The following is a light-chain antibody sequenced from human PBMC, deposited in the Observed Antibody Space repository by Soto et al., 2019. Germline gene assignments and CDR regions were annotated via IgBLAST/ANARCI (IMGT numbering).Light chain of an antibody. V-gene: IGLV4-69*01. Sequence: QSVLTQSPSASASLGASVKLTCTLSSGHSNYAIAWHQQQPEKGPRYLMKLNSDGSHNKGDGIPDRFSGPSSGAERYLTISSLQSEDEADYYCQTWGTGVQVFGGGTKLTVL. J-gene: IGLJ2*01. CDR2: LNSDGSH. CDR3: QTWGTGVQV. CDR1: SGHSNYA.